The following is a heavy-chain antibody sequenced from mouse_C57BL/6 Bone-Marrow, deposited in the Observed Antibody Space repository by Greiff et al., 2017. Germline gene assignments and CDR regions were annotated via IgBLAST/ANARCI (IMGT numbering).Heavy chain of an antibody. CDR1: GFTFSSYG. CDR2: ISSGGSYT. D-gene: IGHD4-1*01. Sequence: EVQLVESGGDLVKPGGSLKLSCAASGFTFSSYGMSWVRQTPDKRLEWVATISSGGSYTYSPDSVKGRFTISRDNAKNTLYLQMSSLKSEDTAMYYCARHDTGDYFDYWGQGTTLTVSS. J-gene: IGHJ2*01. CDR3: ARHDTGDYFDY. V-gene: IGHV5-6*01.